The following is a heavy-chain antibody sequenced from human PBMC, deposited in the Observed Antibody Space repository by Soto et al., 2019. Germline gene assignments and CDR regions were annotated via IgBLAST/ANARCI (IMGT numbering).Heavy chain of an antibody. Sequence: GGSLRLSCAASGFTFSSYAMSWVRQAPGKGLEWVSAISGSGGSTYYADSVKGRFTISRDNSKNTLYLQMNSLRAEDTAVYYCAKDGTSGSYPPIDYWGQGTLVTVSS. J-gene: IGHJ4*02. CDR1: GFTFSSYA. CDR3: AKDGTSGSYPPIDY. V-gene: IGHV3-23*01. D-gene: IGHD1-26*01. CDR2: ISGSGGST.